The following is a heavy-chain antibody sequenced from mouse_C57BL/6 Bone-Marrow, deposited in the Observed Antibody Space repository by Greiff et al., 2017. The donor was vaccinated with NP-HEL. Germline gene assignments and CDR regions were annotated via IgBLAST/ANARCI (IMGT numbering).Heavy chain of an antibody. V-gene: IGHV1-64*01. CDR3: ANRRWGGFAY. CDR2: IHPNSGST. Sequence: QVQLKQPGAELVKPGASVKLSCKASGYTFTSYWMHWVKQRPGQGLEWIGMIHPNSGSTNYNEKFKSKATLTVDKSSSTAYMHLSSLTSEDSAVYYCANRRWGGFAYWGQGTLVTVSA. D-gene: IGHD4-1*01. J-gene: IGHJ3*01. CDR1: GYTFTSYW.